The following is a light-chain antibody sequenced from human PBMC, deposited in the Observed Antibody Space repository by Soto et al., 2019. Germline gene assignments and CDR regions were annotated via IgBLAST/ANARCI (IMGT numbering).Light chain of an antibody. Sequence: EIVLTQSPATLSLSPGERATLSCRASQTVSSYLLWYQQKPGQAPRLLIYDASNRASGTPARFSGSGSETDFTLTVSSLEPEDFAVYHCQQRSNWPPVTFGGGTKVDIK. CDR3: QQRSNWPPVT. J-gene: IGKJ4*01. CDR1: QTVSSY. CDR2: DAS. V-gene: IGKV3-11*01.